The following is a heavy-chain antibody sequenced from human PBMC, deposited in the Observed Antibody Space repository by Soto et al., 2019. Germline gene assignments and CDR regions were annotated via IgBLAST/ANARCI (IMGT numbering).Heavy chain of an antibody. CDR2: IYWNDDK. Sequence: QITLKESGPTLVKPTQTLTLTCTFSGFSLSTSAVGVGWIRQPPGKPLEGLALIYWNDDKRYSPSLKSRLTIAQDSSKNQVVLTKTNMDPVETATYYCAHMGFSSSILGYCTNGVCYAFDIWGQGTMVTVSS. D-gene: IGHD2-8*01. CDR3: AHMGFSSSILGYCTNGVCYAFDI. CDR1: GFSLSTSAVG. V-gene: IGHV2-5*01. J-gene: IGHJ3*02.